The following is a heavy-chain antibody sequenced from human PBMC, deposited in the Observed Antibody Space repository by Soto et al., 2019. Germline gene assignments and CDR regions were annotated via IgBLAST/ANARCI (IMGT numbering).Heavy chain of an antibody. Sequence: PSERLSLTCAVYGGCFSGYYWSWIRQPPGKGLEWIGEINHSGSTNYNPSLKSRVTISVDTSKNQFSLKLSSVTAADTAVYYCARGRTRKIFGVVSRASRTFDPRGQGTLVTAPQ. D-gene: IGHD3-3*01. CDR2: INHSGST. CDR1: GGCFSGYY. V-gene: IGHV4-34*01. J-gene: IGHJ5*02. CDR3: ARGRTRKIFGVVSRASRTFDP.